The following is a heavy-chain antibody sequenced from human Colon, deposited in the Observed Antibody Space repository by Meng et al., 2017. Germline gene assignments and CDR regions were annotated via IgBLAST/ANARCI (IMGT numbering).Heavy chain of an antibody. CDR1: GFTFSIYG. V-gene: IGHV3-33*01. J-gene: IGHJ4*02. CDR3: ARGFIAATGLYFDY. CDR2: IMHDGSST. D-gene: IGHD6-13*01. Sequence: QVQLVGVGGGLVQPGRSLGLSCAASGFTFSIYGMHWVRQAPGKGLEWVAAIMHDGSSTYYADSEKGRFTISRDNSKNTLYLEMNSLRAEDTAVYYCARGFIAATGLYFDYWGQGTLVTVSS.